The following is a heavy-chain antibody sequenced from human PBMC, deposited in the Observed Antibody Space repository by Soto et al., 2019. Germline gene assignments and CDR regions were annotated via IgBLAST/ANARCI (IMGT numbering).Heavy chain of an antibody. CDR1: GGTFSSYT. J-gene: IGHJ4*02. D-gene: IGHD6-19*01. Sequence: QVQLVQSGAEVKTPGSSVKVSCKASGGTFSSYTISWVRQAHGQGLEWMGRIIPILDIANYAQKFQGRVTITADKSTITAYMELSSLTSEDTAVYYCATDPGAYSSGWYDYWGQGTLVTVSS. CDR3: ATDPGAYSSGWYDY. V-gene: IGHV1-69*08. CDR2: IIPILDIA.